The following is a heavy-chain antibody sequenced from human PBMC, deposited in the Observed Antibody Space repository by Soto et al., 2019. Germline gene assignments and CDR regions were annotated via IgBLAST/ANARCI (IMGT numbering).Heavy chain of an antibody. Sequence: SETLSLTCTVSGGSISSSSYYWGWIRQPPGKGLEWIGSIYYSGSTYYNPSLKSRVTIPVDTSKNQFSLKLSSVTAADTAVYYCAGRVATISGGYYYYYYMDVWGKGTTVTVS. J-gene: IGHJ6*03. CDR1: GGSISSSSYY. D-gene: IGHD5-12*01. CDR2: IYYSGST. CDR3: AGRVATISGGYYYYYYMDV. V-gene: IGHV4-39*01.